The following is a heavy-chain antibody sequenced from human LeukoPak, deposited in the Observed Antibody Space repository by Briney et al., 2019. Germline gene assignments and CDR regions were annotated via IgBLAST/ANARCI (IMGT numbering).Heavy chain of an antibody. D-gene: IGHD3-9*01. V-gene: IGHV1-8*01. Sequence: ASVKVSCKASGYTFTSYDINWVRQATGQGLEWMGWMNPNSGNTGYAQKFQGRVTLTRNTSISTAYMELSSLRSEDTAVYYCARYYDILTGLSRDYWGQGTLVTVSS. CDR2: MNPNSGNT. J-gene: IGHJ4*02. CDR1: GYTFTSYD. CDR3: ARYYDILTGLSRDY.